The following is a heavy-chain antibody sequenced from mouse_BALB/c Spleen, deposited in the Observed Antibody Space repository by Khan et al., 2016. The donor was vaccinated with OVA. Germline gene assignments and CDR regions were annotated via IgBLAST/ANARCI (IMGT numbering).Heavy chain of an antibody. J-gene: IGHJ3*01. CDR2: IISDGGYT. CDR3: ASHLTGSCAY. CDR1: GFTFSAYG. D-gene: IGHD4-1*01. V-gene: IGHV5-6*01. Sequence: EVELVESGGDLVKPGGSLRLSCAVSGFTFSAYGMAWVRPAPDKRLEWVATIISDGGYTYYPDTVKGRFTISRNNAKNTLSLQTSRLKSEDTAIYYCASHLTGSCAYWGQGTLVTVSA.